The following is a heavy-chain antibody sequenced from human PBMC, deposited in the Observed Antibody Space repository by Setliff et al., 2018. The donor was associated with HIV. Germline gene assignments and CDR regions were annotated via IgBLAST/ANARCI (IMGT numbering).Heavy chain of an antibody. Sequence: PGGSLRLSCVGTGFIISDHHMDWFRQAPGKGLEWVGRIRNKGRSSTTEYAASVKGRFSISRDDSRNSVYLQMSSLRAEDTAVYYCAKGGTTVLDYWGQGTLVTVSS. V-gene: IGHV3-72*01. J-gene: IGHJ4*02. CDR3: AKGGTTVLDY. CDR2: IRNKGRSSTT. CDR1: GFIISDHH. D-gene: IGHD4-17*01.